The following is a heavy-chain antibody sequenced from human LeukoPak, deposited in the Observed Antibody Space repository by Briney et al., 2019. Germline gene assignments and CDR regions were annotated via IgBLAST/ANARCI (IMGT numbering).Heavy chain of an antibody. V-gene: IGHV3-30-3*01. Sequence: PGGSLRLSCAASGFTFSSYAMHWVRQAPGKGLEWVAVISYDGSNKYYADSVKGRFTISRDNSKNTLYLQMNSLRAEDTAVYYCARDGLRYYFDYWGQGTLVTVSS. CDR1: GFTFSSYA. CDR3: ARDGLRYYFDY. J-gene: IGHJ4*02. CDR2: ISYDGSNK. D-gene: IGHD4-17*01.